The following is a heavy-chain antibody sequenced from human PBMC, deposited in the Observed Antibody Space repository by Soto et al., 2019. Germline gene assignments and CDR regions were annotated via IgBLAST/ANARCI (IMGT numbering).Heavy chain of an antibody. Sequence: QVHLVQSGAEVRKPGASVKVSCKGSGYTFISYGIAWVRQAPGQGLEWMGWISAHNDNTNYAQKVQGRVTVTRDTSTSTAYMELRNLRSDDTAVYYCARGRYGDYWGQGALVTVSS. CDR3: ARGRYGDY. D-gene: IGHD1-1*01. CDR1: GYTFISYG. J-gene: IGHJ4*02. V-gene: IGHV1-18*01. CDR2: ISAHNDNT.